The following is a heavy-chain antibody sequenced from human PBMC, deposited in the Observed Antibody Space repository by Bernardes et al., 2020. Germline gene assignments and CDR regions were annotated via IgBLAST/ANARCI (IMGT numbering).Heavy chain of an antibody. CDR1: GGSVSSGSYY. CDR3: ARAPFRGVIIRGWFDP. CDR2: IYYSGST. D-gene: IGHD3-10*01. V-gene: IGHV4-61*01. J-gene: IGHJ5*02. Sequence: SETLSLTCTVSGGSVSSGSYYWSWIRQPPGKGLEWIGYIYYSGSTNYNPSLKSRVTISVDTSKNQFSLKLSSVTAADTAVYYCARAPFRGVIIRGWFDPWGQGTLVTVSS.